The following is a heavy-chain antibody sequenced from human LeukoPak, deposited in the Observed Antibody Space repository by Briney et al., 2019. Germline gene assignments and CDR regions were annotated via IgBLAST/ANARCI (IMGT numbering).Heavy chain of an antibody. J-gene: IGHJ4*02. V-gene: IGHV1-2*06. CDR3: ARDHYYGSGSYYKGDY. Sequence: ASVKVSCKASGYTFTGYYMHWVRQAPGQGLEWMGRINPNSGGTNYAQKFQGRVTMTRDTSISTAYMELCRLRSDDTAVYYRARDHYYGSGSYYKGDYWGQGTLVTVSS. CDR1: GYTFTGYY. D-gene: IGHD3-10*01. CDR2: INPNSGGT.